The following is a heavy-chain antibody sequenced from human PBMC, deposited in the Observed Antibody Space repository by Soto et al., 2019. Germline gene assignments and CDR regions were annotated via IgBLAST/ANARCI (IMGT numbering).Heavy chain of an antibody. V-gene: IGHV1-3*01. Sequence: VASVKVSCKASGYTFTSYAMHWMRQAPGQRLEWMGWINAGNGNTKYSQKFQGRVTITRDTSASTAYMELSSLRSEDTAVYYFARGRMYYYGSGSSTPFDYWGQGTLVTVSS. J-gene: IGHJ4*02. CDR1: GYTFTSYA. CDR2: INAGNGNT. CDR3: ARGRMYYYGSGSSTPFDY. D-gene: IGHD3-10*01.